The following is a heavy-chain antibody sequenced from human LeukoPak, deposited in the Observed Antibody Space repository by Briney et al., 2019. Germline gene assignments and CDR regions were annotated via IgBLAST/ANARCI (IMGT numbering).Heavy chain of an antibody. V-gene: IGHV1-2*02. CDR2: INPNSGGT. Sequence: ASVKVSCKASGYTFTAYYMHWVRQAPGQGLEWMGWINPNSGGTNYAQKFQGRVTMTRDTSISTAYMELSRLRSDDTAVYYCARVGYCSGGSCYSGSGVGGKTDYWGQGTLVTVSS. D-gene: IGHD2-15*01. J-gene: IGHJ4*02. CDR3: ARVGYCSGGSCYSGSGVGGKTDY. CDR1: GYTFTAYY.